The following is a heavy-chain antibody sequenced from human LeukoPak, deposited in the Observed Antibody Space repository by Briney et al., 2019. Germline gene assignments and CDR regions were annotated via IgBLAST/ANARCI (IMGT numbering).Heavy chain of an antibody. CDR1: GYTFTGYY. Sequence: ASVKVSCKASGYTFTGYYMHWVRQAPGQGLEWMGWINPNSGGTNYAQKFQGWVTMTRDTSISTAYMELSRLRSDDTAVYYCARGEGPQWLGSYYYYGMDVWGQRTTVTVSS. V-gene: IGHV1-2*04. CDR3: ARGEGPQWLGSYYYYGMDV. J-gene: IGHJ6*02. D-gene: IGHD6-19*01. CDR2: INPNSGGT.